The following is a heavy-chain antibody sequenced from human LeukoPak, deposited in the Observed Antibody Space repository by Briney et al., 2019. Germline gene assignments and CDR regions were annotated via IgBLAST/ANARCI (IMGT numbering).Heavy chain of an antibody. CDR3: ARGYEYSSSSAFDY. CDR1: GGSISSYY. V-gene: IGHV4-59*08. D-gene: IGHD6-6*01. Sequence: SETLSLTCTVSGGSISSYYWSWIRQPPGKGLEWIGYIFYSGSTNYNPSLKSRVTISVDTSKNQFSLKLSSVTAADTAVYYCARGYEYSSSSAFDYWGQGTLVTVSS. J-gene: IGHJ4*02. CDR2: IFYSGST.